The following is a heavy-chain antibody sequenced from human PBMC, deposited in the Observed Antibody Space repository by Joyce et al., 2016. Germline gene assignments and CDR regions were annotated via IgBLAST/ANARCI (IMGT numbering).Heavy chain of an antibody. V-gene: IGHV6-1*01. CDR1: GDRVSNYTSG. Sequence: QVQLQQSGPGLVKPSQTLSLTCAISGDRVSNYTSGWNWIRQSPSRGLEWLGRTFYGRSKWYHDYAVFVKGRINITPDTSKNQFSLQLNSVTSEDTAVYFCARDREAGMAGLDVWGRGTTVTVAS. J-gene: IGHJ6*02. CDR3: ARDREAGMAGLDV. CDR2: TFYGRSKWYH. D-gene: IGHD6-19*01.